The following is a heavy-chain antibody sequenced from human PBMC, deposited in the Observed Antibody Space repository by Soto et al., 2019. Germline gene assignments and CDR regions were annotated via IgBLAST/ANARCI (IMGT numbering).Heavy chain of an antibody. CDR2: ISAYNGNT. J-gene: IGHJ6*02. D-gene: IGHD6-19*01. Sequence: QVQLVQSGAEVKKPGASVKVSCKASGYTFTSYGISWVRQAPGQGLEWMGWISAYNGNTNYAQKLQGSVTMTTDTSTITAYMELRSLRSDDTAVYYCAGPTYSSGWYAPYYGMDVWGQGTTVTVSS. CDR3: AGPTYSSGWYAPYYGMDV. V-gene: IGHV1-18*01. CDR1: GYTFTSYG.